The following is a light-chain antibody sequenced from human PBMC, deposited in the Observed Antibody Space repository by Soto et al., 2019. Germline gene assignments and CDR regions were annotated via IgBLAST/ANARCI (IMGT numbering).Light chain of an antibody. CDR2: DVS. J-gene: IGLJ2*01. CDR3: SSFTRSTTLI. CDR1: SSDIGGYNY. V-gene: IGLV2-14*03. Sequence: QSALTQPASVSRSPGQSITISGTGTSSDIGGYNYVSWYQQHPGKAPKLIIYDVSNRPSGVSNRFSGSKSGNTASLTISGLQAEDEADYYCSSFTRSTTLIFGGGTKLTVL.